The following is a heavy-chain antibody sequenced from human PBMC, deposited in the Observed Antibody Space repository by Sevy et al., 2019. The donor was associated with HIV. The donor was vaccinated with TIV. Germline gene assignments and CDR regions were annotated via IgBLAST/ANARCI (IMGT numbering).Heavy chain of an antibody. CDR3: ASIDYYDSSGYSPFQH. V-gene: IGHV3-53*01. J-gene: IGHJ1*01. CDR2: IYSGGST. D-gene: IGHD3-22*01. Sequence: GGSLRLFCAASGFTVSSNYMSWVRQAPGKGLEWVSVIYSGGSTYYADSVKGRFTISRDNSKNTLYLQMNSLRAEDTAVYYCASIDYYDSSGYSPFQHWGQGTLVTVSS. CDR1: GFTVSSNY.